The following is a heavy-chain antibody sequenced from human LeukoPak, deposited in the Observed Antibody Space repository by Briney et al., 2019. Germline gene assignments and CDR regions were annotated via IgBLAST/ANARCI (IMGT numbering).Heavy chain of an antibody. J-gene: IGHJ4*02. D-gene: IGHD5-24*01. CDR2: IYYSGST. CDR1: GGSISSYY. CDR3: ARDGYNSRGSFDY. Sequence: SETLSLTCTVSGGSISSYYWSWIRQPPGKGLEWIGYIYYSGSTYYNPSLESRVTISVDTSKNQFSLKLSSVTAADTAVYYCARDGYNSRGSFDYWGQGTLVTVSS. V-gene: IGHV4-59*12.